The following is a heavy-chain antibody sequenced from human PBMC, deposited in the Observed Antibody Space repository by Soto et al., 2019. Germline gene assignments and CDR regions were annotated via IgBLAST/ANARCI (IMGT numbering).Heavy chain of an antibody. V-gene: IGHV3-30*18. CDR2: ISYNGSNK. D-gene: IGHD6-13*01. Sequence: QVQLVESGGSGVQPGRPLRLSCAASGFPFSSYGMHWVPQAPGKGLKWVAIISYNGSNKYYADSVKGRFTIARDISKSTLFLQMDSLTPEDTAVYYCAKDASRYGTSWTIDYSGQGTLVTVSS. CDR3: AKDASRYGTSWTIDY. CDR1: GFPFSSYG. J-gene: IGHJ4*02.